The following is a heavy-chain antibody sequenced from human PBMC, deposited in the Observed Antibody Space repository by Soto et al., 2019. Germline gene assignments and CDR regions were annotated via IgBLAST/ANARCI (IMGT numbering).Heavy chain of an antibody. CDR2: ISYDGSNK. V-gene: IGHV3-30-3*01. D-gene: IGHD3-16*01. CDR3: ARDWAVAKWGEGWFDP. Sequence: QVQLVESGGGVVQPGRSLRLSCAASGLTFSTYAMHWVRQAPGKGLEWVAVISYDGSNKYYADSVKGRFTISRDNSKSXLYLQMNSLRTEDTAVYYCARDWAVAKWGEGWFDPWGQGTLVTVSA. CDR1: GLTFSTYA. J-gene: IGHJ5*02.